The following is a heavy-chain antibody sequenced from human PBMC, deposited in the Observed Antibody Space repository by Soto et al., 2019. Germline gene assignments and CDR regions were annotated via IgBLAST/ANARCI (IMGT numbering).Heavy chain of an antibody. CDR1: GFTFSSYG. CDR2: IWYDGSNK. J-gene: IGHJ3*02. Sequence: GGSLRLSYAASGFTFSSYGMHWVRQAPGKGLEWVAVIWYDGSNKYYADSVKGRFTISRDNAKNSLYLQMNSLRAEDTAVYYCARDRGDPRDAFDIWGQGTMVTVSS. V-gene: IGHV3-33*01. CDR3: ARDRGDPRDAFDI.